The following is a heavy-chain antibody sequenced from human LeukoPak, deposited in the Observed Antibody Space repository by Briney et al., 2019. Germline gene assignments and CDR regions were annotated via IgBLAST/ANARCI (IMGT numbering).Heavy chain of an antibody. J-gene: IGHJ6*03. CDR1: GGSISSGSYY. CDR2: IYTSGST. V-gene: IGHV4-61*02. Sequence: SQTLSLTCTVSGGSISSGSYYWSWIRQPAGKGLEWIGRIYTSGSTNYNPSLKSRVTISVDTSKNQFSLKLSSVTAADTAVYYCARDVPYGCIAARPVQSAWGYYYMDVWGKGATVTVSS. CDR3: ARDVPYGCIAARPVQSAWGYYYMDV. D-gene: IGHD6-6*01.